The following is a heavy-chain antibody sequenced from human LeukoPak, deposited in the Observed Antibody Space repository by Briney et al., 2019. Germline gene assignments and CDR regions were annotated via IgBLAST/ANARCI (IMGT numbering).Heavy chain of an antibody. CDR2: TNDSGRT. Sequence: SETLSLTCAVYGGSFSNYYWSWIRQTPGKGMEWIGETNDSGRTNYNPSLMSRVTVSVDTSKNQFSLRLTSVTATDTAVYYCARRWNYGRNYYIDVWGKGATVSVSS. CDR1: GGSFSNYY. CDR3: ARRWNYGRNYYIDV. D-gene: IGHD1-7*01. J-gene: IGHJ6*03. V-gene: IGHV4-34*01.